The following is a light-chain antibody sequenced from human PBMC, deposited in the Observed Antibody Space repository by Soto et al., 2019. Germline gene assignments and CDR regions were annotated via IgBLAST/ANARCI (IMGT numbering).Light chain of an antibody. CDR3: RSYASSSTLVL. J-gene: IGLJ2*01. CDR2: EVT. Sequence: QSALTQPASVSGSPGHSITISCTGTPSDIGGYNYVSWYQQHPGKAPKLIIYEVTHRPSGVSDRFSGSKSGTTASLTISGLLAEDEADYYCRSYASSSTLVLFGGGTKLTVL. V-gene: IGLV2-14*01. CDR1: PSDIGGYNY.